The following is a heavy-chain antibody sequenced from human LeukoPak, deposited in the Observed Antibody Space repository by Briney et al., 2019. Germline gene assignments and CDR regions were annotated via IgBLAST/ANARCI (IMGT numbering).Heavy chain of an antibody. CDR2: IYTTGST. Sequence: SETLSLTCSVSGGSISNYYWSWIRKPAGRELEWIGHIYTTGSTNYNPSLKSRATMSVDTSKNHFSLKLSSVTAADTAVYYCARLGSYWDYYYYMDVWGKGTTVTVSS. CDR3: ARLGSYWDYYYYMDV. D-gene: IGHD1-26*01. CDR1: GGSISNYY. J-gene: IGHJ6*03. V-gene: IGHV4-4*07.